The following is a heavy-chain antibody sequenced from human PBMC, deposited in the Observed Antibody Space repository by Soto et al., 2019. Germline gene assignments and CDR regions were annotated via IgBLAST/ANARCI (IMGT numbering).Heavy chain of an antibody. CDR2: ILYTGAT. Sequence: QLQLQESGPGLVKPSETLSLTCTVSGASISQSNYFWGWILQPSGKGLEWIGSILYTGATSYNSSLRSRVTISVNSAKNQFSLTRTSVTAADTAVYFCARLGWGNDDSDYWGQGALVTVSS. V-gene: IGHV4-39*01. J-gene: IGHJ4*02. D-gene: IGHD1-1*01. CDR3: ARLGWGNDDSDY. CDR1: GASISQSNYF.